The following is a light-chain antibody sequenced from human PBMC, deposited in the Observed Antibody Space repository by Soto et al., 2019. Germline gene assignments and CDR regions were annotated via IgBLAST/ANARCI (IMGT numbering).Light chain of an antibody. V-gene: IGKV3-20*01. J-gene: IGKJ1*01. CDR2: RIS. CDR1: QTLGRNY. CDR3: QQYDKCPQT. Sequence: ETVLTQSPGTLSMSPGETATLSCRASQTLGRNYLAWYQQKPGQAPRLLIHRISIRAAGISDRFSGSASGTDFTLTIRRLEPEDFAIYYCQQYDKCPQTFGQGTRVDIK.